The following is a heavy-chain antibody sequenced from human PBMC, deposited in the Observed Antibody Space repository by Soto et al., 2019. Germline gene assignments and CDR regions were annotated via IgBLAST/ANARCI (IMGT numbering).Heavy chain of an antibody. D-gene: IGHD3-3*01. CDR3: ARDTITTRGEAVDR. V-gene: IGHV1-69*08. CDR2: ITPIPDIT. J-gene: IGHJ3*01. Sequence: QVQLVQSGAEVRKPGSSVKVSCKAPGGTFSTYIISWVRQAPGQGLEWMGRITPIPDITNYAQKFQGRVTFTAARSTSTADMELTSVKSDDTPLYYCARDTITTRGEAVDRWGQG. CDR1: GGTFSTYI.